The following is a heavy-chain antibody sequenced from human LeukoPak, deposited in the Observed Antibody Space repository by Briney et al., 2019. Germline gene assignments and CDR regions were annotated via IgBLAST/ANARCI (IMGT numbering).Heavy chain of an antibody. Sequence: SETLSLTCTVSGGSTSSYYWSWIRQPAGKGLEWIGRIYTSGSTNYNPSLKSRVTMSVDTSKNQFSLKLSSVTAADTAVYYCAREGSSSWYPYYYYGMDVWGQGTTVTVSS. V-gene: IGHV4-4*07. CDR1: GGSTSSYY. CDR2: IYTSGST. J-gene: IGHJ6*02. D-gene: IGHD6-13*01. CDR3: AREGSSSWYPYYYYGMDV.